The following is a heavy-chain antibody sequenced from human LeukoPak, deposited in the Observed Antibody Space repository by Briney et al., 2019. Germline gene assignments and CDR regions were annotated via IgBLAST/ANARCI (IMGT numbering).Heavy chain of an antibody. D-gene: IGHD5/OR15-5a*01. Sequence: GASVKVSCKASGGSFNSYGFSWVRLAPGQGLEWMGGIIPIFGATKYGQRFQGRITITKDESTSTSYMELSSLRSEDTAVDYCARVDSMVSTLGPIDTWGQGNLVTVSS. CDR1: GGSFNSYG. J-gene: IGHJ5*02. V-gene: IGHV1-69*05. CDR3: ARVDSMVSTLGPIDT. CDR2: IIPIFGAT.